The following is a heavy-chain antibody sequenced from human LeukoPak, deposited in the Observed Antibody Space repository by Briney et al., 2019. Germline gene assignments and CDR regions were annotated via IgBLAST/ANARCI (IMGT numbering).Heavy chain of an antibody. CDR3: AREGGYCSSTTCYFDS. CDR2: ISYDGSKE. CDR1: GFTFSRYA. D-gene: IGHD2-2*01. J-gene: IGHJ4*02. V-gene: IGHV3-30-3*01. Sequence: GRSLRLSCAASGFTFSRYAMHWVRQAPGKGLEWVAVISYDGSKESYADSVKGRFTVSRDNSKNTLYLQMTGPRAEDTAVYYCAREGGYCSSTTCYFDSWGQGTLVTVSS.